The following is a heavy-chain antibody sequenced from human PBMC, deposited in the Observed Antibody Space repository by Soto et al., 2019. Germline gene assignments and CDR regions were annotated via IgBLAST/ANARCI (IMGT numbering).Heavy chain of an antibody. CDR2: ISAYNGNT. J-gene: IGHJ4*02. V-gene: IGHV1-18*01. CDR1: GYTFTSYG. CDR3: ARDLGGSYYAPVDY. Sequence: QVQLVQSGAEVKKPGASVKVSCKASGYTFTSYGISWVRQAPGQGLEWMGWISAYNGNTKYAQKLQGRVTMTTDTPPSTAYMELRSRRSNDTAGYYCARDLGGSYYAPVDYWGQGTLVTVSS. D-gene: IGHD1-26*01.